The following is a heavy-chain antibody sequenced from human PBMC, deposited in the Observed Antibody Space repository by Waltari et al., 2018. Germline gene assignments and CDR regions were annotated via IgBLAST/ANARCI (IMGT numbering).Heavy chain of an antibody. D-gene: IGHD3-10*01. CDR2: ITQGGRT. V-gene: IGHV4-34*01. CDR1: GGSFSGYY. Sequence: QVQLQQWGAGLLKPSETLSLTCAVYGGSFSGYYWGWIRQPPGKGLGWMGEITQGGRTNYNPSPRSVVTISVDTSKNKFSLKLSSVTAADTAVYYCARGGLLLWFGESTGYYGMDVWGQGTTVTVSS. CDR3: ARGGLLLWFGESTGYYGMDV. J-gene: IGHJ6*02.